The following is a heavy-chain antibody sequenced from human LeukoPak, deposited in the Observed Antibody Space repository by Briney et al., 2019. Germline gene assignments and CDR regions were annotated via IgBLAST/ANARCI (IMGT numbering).Heavy chain of an antibody. V-gene: IGHV3-23*01. D-gene: IGHD6-13*01. CDR1: GFTFSRYG. CDR2: ISGSGGST. J-gene: IGHJ6*03. CDR3: AKGYSSSWTNYYYYYYMDV. Sequence: GGSLRLSCAASGFTFSRYGMSWVRQAPGKGLEWVSAISGSGGSTYYADSVKGRFTISRDNSKNTLYLQMNSLRAEDTAVYYCAKGYSSSWTNYYYYYYMDVWGKGTTVTVSS.